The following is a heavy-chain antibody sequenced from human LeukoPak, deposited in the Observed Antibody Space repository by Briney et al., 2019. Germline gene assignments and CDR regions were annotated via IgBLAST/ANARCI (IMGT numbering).Heavy chain of an antibody. D-gene: IGHD2-21*02. J-gene: IGHJ4*02. CDR1: GFTFSSYA. V-gene: IGHV3-30*04. CDR2: ISYDGSNK. CDR3: ARAIPSPYCCGDCYSGAFDY. Sequence: PGRSLRLSCAASGFTFSSYAMHWVRQAPGKGLEWVAVISYDGSNKYYADSVKGRFTISRDNSKNTLYLQMNSLRAEDTAVYYCARAIPSPYCCGDCYSGAFDYWGQGTLVTVSS.